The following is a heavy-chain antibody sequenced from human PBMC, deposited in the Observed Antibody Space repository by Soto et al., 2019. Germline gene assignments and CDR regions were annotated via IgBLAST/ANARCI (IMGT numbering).Heavy chain of an antibody. CDR2: ISAYNGNT. CDR1: GYTFTSYG. V-gene: IGHV1-18*01. D-gene: IGHD6-19*01. Sequence: EASVKVSCKASGYTFTSYGISWVRQAPGQGLEWMGWISAYNGNTNYAQKLQGRVTMTTDTSTSTAYMELRSLRSDDTAVYYCARDPYSSGWYGTNYYYYYGMDVWGQGTTVTVSS. CDR3: ARDPYSSGWYGTNYYYYYGMDV. J-gene: IGHJ6*02.